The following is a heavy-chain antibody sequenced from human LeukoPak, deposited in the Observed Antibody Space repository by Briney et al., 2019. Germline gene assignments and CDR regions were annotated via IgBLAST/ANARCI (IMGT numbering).Heavy chain of an antibody. J-gene: IGHJ4*02. CDR2: ISGTASST. CDR3: ARDGWRIDCGDGSCYPLRY. V-gene: IGHV3-23*01. CDR1: GFTFSSFA. Sequence: GGSLRLSCAASGFTFSSFAMSWVRQAPGKGLEWVSAISGTASSTYYADSVKGRFTISRDNSKNTVYLQMNSLRVEDTALYYCARDGWRIDCGDGSCYPLRYWGQGTLVTVSS. D-gene: IGHD2-15*01.